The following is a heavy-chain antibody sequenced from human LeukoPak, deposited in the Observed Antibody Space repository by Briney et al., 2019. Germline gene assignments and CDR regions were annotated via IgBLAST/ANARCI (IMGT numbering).Heavy chain of an antibody. CDR3: ASDADGSQGAFDI. D-gene: IGHD1-26*01. Sequence: QSGGSLRLSCAASGFTFSSYAMHWVRQAPGKGLEWVAVISYDGSNKYYADSVKGRFTISRDNSKNTLYLQMNSLRAEDTAVYYCASDADGSQGAFDIWGQGTMVTVSS. V-gene: IGHV3-30-3*01. CDR1: GFTFSSYA. J-gene: IGHJ3*02. CDR2: ISYDGSNK.